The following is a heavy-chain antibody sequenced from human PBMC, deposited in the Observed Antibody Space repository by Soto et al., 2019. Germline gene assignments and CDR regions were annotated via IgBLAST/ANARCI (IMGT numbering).Heavy chain of an antibody. CDR2: IYYSGST. CDR1: GGSISSSSYY. Sequence: SETLSLTCTVSGGSISSSSYYWGWIRQPPGKGLEWIGSIYYSGSTYYNPSLKSRVTISVDTSKNQFSLKLSSVTAADTAVYYCASVLRFLEWLGYWGQGTLVTGSS. J-gene: IGHJ4*02. D-gene: IGHD3-3*01. CDR3: ASVLRFLEWLGY. V-gene: IGHV4-39*01.